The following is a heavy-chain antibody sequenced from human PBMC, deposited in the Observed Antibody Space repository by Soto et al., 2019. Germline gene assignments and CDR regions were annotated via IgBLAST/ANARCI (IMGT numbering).Heavy chain of an antibody. CDR2: IYYSGST. V-gene: IGHV4-39*01. Sequence: QLQLQESGPGLVKPSETLSLTCTVSGGSISSSSYYWGWIRQPPGKGLEWIGSIYYSGSTYYNPSLKSRVTIPVDTSKNQFSLKLSSVTAADTAVYYCARLWGVSGYSYGYEAFDIWGQGTMVTVSS. D-gene: IGHD5-18*01. J-gene: IGHJ3*02. CDR3: ARLWGVSGYSYGYEAFDI. CDR1: GGSISSSSYY.